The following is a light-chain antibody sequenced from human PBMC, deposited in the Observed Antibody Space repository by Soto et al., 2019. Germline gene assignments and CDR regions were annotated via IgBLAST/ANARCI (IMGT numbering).Light chain of an antibody. Sequence: QSVLTQPASVSGSPGQSITISCTGTSSDVGAYNYVSWYQQHPGKVPKVMIYEVNNRTSGVSNRFSVSKSGNTASLTISGLPAEDEATYYCSSFTSGGTWVFGGRTQLTVL. V-gene: IGLV2-14*03. CDR2: EVN. CDR1: SSDVGAYNY. CDR3: SSFTSGGTWV. J-gene: IGLJ3*02.